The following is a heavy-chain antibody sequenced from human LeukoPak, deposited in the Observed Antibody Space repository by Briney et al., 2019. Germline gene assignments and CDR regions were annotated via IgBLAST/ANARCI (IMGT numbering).Heavy chain of an antibody. J-gene: IGHJ4*02. CDR1: GYTFTSYG. CDR2: ISAYNGNT. CDR3: ARVLYYYDSSGYSARFDY. Sequence: ASVKVSCKASGYTFTSYGISWVRQAPGQGLEWMGWISAYNGNTNYAQKLQGRVTMTTDTSTSTAYMELRSLRSDDTAVYYCARVLYYYDSSGYSARFDYRGQGTLVTVSS. V-gene: IGHV1-18*01. D-gene: IGHD3-22*01.